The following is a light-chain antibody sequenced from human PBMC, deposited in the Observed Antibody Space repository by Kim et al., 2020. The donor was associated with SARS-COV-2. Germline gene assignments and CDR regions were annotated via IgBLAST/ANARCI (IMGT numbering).Light chain of an antibody. J-gene: IGKJ1*01. CDR2: AAS. Sequence: AIQMTQSPSSLSASVEDRVTITCRTSQDIGNALGWFQQKPGKAPQLLISAASSLQSGVPSRFSGSGSGTDFTLTISTLQPEDFATYYCLQDYNYRWTFGQGTKVDIK. CDR1: QDIGNA. CDR3: LQDYNYRWT. V-gene: IGKV1-6*01.